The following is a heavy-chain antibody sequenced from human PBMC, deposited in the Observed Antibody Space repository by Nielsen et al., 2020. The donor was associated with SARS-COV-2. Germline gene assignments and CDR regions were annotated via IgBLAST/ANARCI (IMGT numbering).Heavy chain of an antibody. V-gene: IGHV1-18*01. Sequence: ASVKVSCKASGYTFTSYGISWVRQAPGQGLEWMGWISAYNGNTNYAQKLQGRVTMTTDTSTSTAYMELWSLRSDDTAVYYCARVLAVAGTGIYFDYWGQGTLVTVSS. CDR1: GYTFTSYG. CDR2: ISAYNGNT. D-gene: IGHD6-19*01. CDR3: ARVLAVAGTGIYFDY. J-gene: IGHJ4*02.